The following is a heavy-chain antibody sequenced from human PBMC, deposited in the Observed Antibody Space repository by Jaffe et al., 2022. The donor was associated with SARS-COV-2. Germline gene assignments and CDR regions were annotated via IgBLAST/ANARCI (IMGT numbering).Heavy chain of an antibody. CDR3: ARVPEPYYYYGMDV. J-gene: IGHJ6*02. V-gene: IGHV4-61*02. CDR2: IYTSGST. CDR1: GGSISSGSYY. Sequence: QVQLQESGPGLVKPSQTLSLTCTVSGGSISSGSYYWSWIRQPAGKGLEWIGRIYTSGSTNYNPSLKSRVTISVDTSKNQFSLKLSSVTAADTAVYYCARVPEPYYYYGMDVWGQGTTVTVSS.